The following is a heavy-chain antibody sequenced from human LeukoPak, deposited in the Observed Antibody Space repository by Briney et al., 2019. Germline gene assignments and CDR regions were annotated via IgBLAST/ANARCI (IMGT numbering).Heavy chain of an antibody. Sequence: PSETLSLTCTVSGGSISSRSYYWGWIRQPPGKGLEWIGSIYYSGSTYSNPSLKSRVTMSIDTSKNQFSLKLSSVTAVDTAVYYCASYIIVVTYFGYWGQGTLVTVSS. CDR1: GGSISSRSYY. CDR2: IYYSGST. D-gene: IGHD2-2*01. V-gene: IGHV4-39*01. CDR3: ASYIIVVTYFGY. J-gene: IGHJ4*02.